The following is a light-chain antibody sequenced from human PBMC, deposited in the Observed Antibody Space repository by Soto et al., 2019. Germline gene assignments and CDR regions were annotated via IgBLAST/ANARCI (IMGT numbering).Light chain of an antibody. J-gene: IGLJ1*01. Sequence: QSALTQPASVSGSPGQSITISCTGTSSDVGSFNLVSWYQQHPGKAPKLMIFEANKRPSGVSTRFSGSKSGNTASLTISGLRSEDEADYHCCSYAGGSTYVFGTGTKVTVL. V-gene: IGLV2-23*01. CDR1: SSDVGSFNL. CDR2: EAN. CDR3: CSYAGGSTYV.